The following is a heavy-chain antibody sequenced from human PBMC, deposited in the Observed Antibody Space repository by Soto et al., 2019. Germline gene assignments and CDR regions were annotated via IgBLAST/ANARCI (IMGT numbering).Heavy chain of an antibody. CDR2: IYYSGST. V-gene: IGHV4-39*01. CDR3: ARQFKRSSITIFGVGTNWFDP. CDR1: GGSISSSSYY. J-gene: IGHJ5*02. Sequence: PSETLSLTCTVSGGSISSSSYYWGRIRQPPGKGLEWIGSIYYSGSTYYNPSLKSRVTISVDTSKNQFSLKLSSVTAADTAVYYCARQFKRSSITIFGVGTNWFDPWGQGTLVTVSS. D-gene: IGHD3-3*01.